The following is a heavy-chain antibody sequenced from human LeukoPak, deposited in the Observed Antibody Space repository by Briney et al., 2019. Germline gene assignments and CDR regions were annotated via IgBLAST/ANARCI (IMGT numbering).Heavy chain of an antibody. CDR2: ISASITTI. CDR3: ARDELRGGPRGDAFDI. V-gene: IGHV3-48*01. Sequence: GGSLRLSCAASGFTFSSYSMNWVRQAPGKGLEWVSYISASITTIYYIDYVKGRFTLSRDNDKSSLYLQMDSLRAEDTAVYYGARDELRGGPRGDAFDIWGQGTMVIVSS. D-gene: IGHD3-10*01. CDR1: GFTFSSYS. J-gene: IGHJ3*02.